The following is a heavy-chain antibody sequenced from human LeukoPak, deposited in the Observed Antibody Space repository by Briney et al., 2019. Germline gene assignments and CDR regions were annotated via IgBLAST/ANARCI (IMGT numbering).Heavy chain of an antibody. CDR2: ISGSGTVT. CDR1: GFTFSNHA. J-gene: IGHJ4*02. CDR3: AKDHNFDY. Sequence: GGSLSLSCAASGFTFSNHAMNWVRQAPGKGLEWVSIISGSGTVTYYADSVKGRFTISRDNSRNTLYLQMNSLRAEDTAVYYCAKDHNFDYWGQGTLVTVSS. V-gene: IGHV3-23*01.